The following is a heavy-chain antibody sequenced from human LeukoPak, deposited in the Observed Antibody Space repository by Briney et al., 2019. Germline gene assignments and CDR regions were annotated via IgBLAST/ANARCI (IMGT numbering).Heavy chain of an antibody. CDR2: INPNSGGT. D-gene: IGHD4-17*01. J-gene: IGHJ4*02. Sequence: ASVKVSCKASGYTFTGYYMHWVRQAPGQGLEWMGWINPNSGGTNYAQKFQGRVTMTRDTSISTAYMELSRLRSDDTAVYYCARTYDYGDYNDCWGQGTLVTVSS. CDR1: GYTFTGYY. CDR3: ARTYDYGDYNDC. V-gene: IGHV1-2*02.